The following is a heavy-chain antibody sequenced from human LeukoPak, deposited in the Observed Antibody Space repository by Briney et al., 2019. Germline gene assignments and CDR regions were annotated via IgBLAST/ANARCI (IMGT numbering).Heavy chain of an antibody. V-gene: IGHV4-34*01. CDR2: INHSGST. Sequence: SETLSLTCTVSGGSISGYYWSWIRQPPGKGLEWIGEINHSGSTNYNPSLKSRVTISVDKSKNQFSLKLSSVTAADTAVYYCARYPLDNYYDSSGPDYWGQGTLVTVSS. CDR1: GGSISGYY. D-gene: IGHD3-22*01. J-gene: IGHJ4*02. CDR3: ARYPLDNYYDSSGPDY.